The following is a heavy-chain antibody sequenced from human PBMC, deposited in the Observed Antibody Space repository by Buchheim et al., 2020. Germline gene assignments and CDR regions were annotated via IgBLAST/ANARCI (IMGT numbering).Heavy chain of an antibody. Sequence: QVRLQQWGAGLLKPSETLSLTCAVYGGSFSGYYWSWIRQPPGKGLEWIGEINHSGSTNYNPSLKSRVTISVDTSKNQFSLKLSSVTAADTAVYYCARPKYSSSWYAYWGQGTL. D-gene: IGHD6-13*01. CDR2: INHSGST. CDR1: GGSFSGYY. CDR3: ARPKYSSSWYAY. J-gene: IGHJ4*02. V-gene: IGHV4-34*01.